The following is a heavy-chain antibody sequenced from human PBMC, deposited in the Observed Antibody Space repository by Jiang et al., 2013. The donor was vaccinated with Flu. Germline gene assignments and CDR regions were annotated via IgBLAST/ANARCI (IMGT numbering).Heavy chain of an antibody. CDR1: GFSLRSSEVG. CDR2: IYWNDDE. V-gene: IGHV2-5*01. CDR3: ARIRRGSYYEKWFDP. D-gene: IGHD1-26*01. J-gene: IGHJ5*02. Sequence: KPTQTLTLTCVFSGFSLRSSEVGVGWIRQPPGRTLEWLALIYWNDDEVYNPSLTSRLTIRKDTSRNQVILTMTNVDPVDTATYYCARIRRGSYYEKWFDPWGQGTLVTVSS.